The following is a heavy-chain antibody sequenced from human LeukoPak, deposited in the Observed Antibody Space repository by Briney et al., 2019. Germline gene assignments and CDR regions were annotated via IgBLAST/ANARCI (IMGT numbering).Heavy chain of an antibody. CDR2: IYYSGST. J-gene: IGHJ6*02. CDR1: GGSISSYY. D-gene: IGHD2-2*01. Sequence: SETLSLTCTVSGGSISSYYWSWIRQPPGKGLEWIGYIYYSGSTNYNPSLKSRVTISVDTSKNQFSLKLSSVTAADTAVYYCARDPYCSSTSCYSAGMDVWGQGTTVTVSS. V-gene: IGHV4-59*12. CDR3: ARDPYCSSTSCYSAGMDV.